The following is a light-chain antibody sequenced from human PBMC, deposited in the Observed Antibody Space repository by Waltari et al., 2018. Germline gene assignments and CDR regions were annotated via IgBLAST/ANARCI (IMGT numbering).Light chain of an antibody. CDR3: QQYDTVPYT. CDR2: KAS. CDR1: QNIHSW. Sequence: DIQMTQSPSTLSASLGDRVSITCRASQNIHSWLAWYQQKPGKAPKLLFYKASTLQTGVPSRFSCSVSGTDFTLTISILQPDDFSTYYCQQYDTVPYTFGLGTKVE. J-gene: IGKJ2*01. V-gene: IGKV1-5*03.